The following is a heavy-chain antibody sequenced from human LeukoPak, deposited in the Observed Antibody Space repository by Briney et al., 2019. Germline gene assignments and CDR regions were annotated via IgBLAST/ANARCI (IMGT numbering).Heavy chain of an antibody. J-gene: IGHJ4*02. D-gene: IGHD3-22*01. CDR2: IYYSGSI. Sequence: SETLSLTCTVAGASISSYYWSWIRQPPGKGLEWIGDIYYSGSIKYNPSLKSRVTMSVDTSKNQFSLKLSSVTAADTAIYYCARENPSGYYNRPIDYWGQGTLVTVSS. CDR3: ARENPSGYYNRPIDY. V-gene: IGHV4-59*01. CDR1: GASISSYY.